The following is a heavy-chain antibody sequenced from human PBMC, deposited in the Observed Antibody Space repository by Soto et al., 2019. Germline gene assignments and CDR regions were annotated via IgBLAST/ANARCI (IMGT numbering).Heavy chain of an antibody. CDR1: GYTFTRYG. CDR2: ISGYNGDT. J-gene: IGHJ6*02. V-gene: IGHV1-18*01. D-gene: IGHD2-8*01. Sequence: XSVKVSFNASGYTFTRYGISLLRQSPGQGLEWMGWISGYNGDTNYAQKFQGRVSMTIDTSTTTAYMELRSLTSDDTAVYYCAKNGQPPYYYYGLDVWGQGTKVTVSS. CDR3: AKNGQPPYYYYGLDV.